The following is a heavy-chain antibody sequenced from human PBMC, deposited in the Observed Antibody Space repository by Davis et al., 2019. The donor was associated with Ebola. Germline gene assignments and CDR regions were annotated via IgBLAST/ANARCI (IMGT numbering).Heavy chain of an antibody. CDR2: MNPNSGNT. J-gene: IGHJ3*02. CDR3: ARGHNWNDARLYAFDI. Sequence: ASVKVSCKASGYTFTSYDINWVRQAPGQGLEWMGWMNPNSGNTGYAQKFQGRVTMTRNTSISTAYMELSSLRSEDTAVYYCARGHNWNDARLYAFDIWGQGINGHRLF. V-gene: IGHV1-8*01. CDR1: GYTFTSYD. D-gene: IGHD1-1*01.